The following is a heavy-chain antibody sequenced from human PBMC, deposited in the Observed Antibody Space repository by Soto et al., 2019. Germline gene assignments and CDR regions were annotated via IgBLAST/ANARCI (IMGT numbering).Heavy chain of an antibody. CDR2: INSDGSSA. Sequence: EVQLVESGGGFVQPGGSLRLSCAASGFTFSTYWMHWVRQAPGKGLVWVSRINSDGSSASYADSVKGRFTISRDNAKNTLYLQMNSLRAEDTAVYYCARGCSITSCHVVAFDIWGQGTMVTVSS. V-gene: IGHV3-74*01. J-gene: IGHJ3*02. CDR3: ARGCSITSCHVVAFDI. D-gene: IGHD2-2*01. CDR1: GFTFSTYW.